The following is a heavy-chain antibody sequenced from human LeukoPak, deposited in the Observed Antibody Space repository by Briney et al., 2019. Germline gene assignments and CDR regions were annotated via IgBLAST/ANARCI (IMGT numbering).Heavy chain of an antibody. CDR2: INSSSSYI. Sequence: PGGSLRLSCAASGFTFSSYSMNWVRPAPGKGLEWVSSINSSSSYIYYADSVKGRFTISRDNAKNSLYLQMNSLRAEDTAVYYCAREREGALSPIFTSGSYWFDPWGQGTLVTVSS. CDR3: AREREGALSPIFTSGSYWFDP. D-gene: IGHD1-26*01. V-gene: IGHV3-21*01. J-gene: IGHJ5*02. CDR1: GFTFSSYS.